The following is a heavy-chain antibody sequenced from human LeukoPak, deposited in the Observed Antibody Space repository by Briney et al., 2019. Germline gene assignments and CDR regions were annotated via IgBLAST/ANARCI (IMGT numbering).Heavy chain of an antibody. CDR1: GSTFSSYA. J-gene: IGHJ4*02. V-gene: IGHV3-23*01. D-gene: IGHD6-13*01. CDR3: AKDSAYSSGWYYFDP. CDR2: ISGSGGST. Sequence: GGSLRLSCAASGSTFSSYAMNWVRQAPGKGLEWVSGISGSGGSTYYADSVKGRFTISRDNSKNTLYLQMNSLRAEDTAVYYCAKDSAYSSGWYYFDPWGQGILVTVSS.